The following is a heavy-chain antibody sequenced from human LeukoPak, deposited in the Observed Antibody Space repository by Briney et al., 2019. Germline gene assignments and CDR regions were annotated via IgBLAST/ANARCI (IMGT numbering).Heavy chain of an antibody. CDR1: GFTFSSYA. J-gene: IGHJ4*02. CDR3: ARGGYDNIHCVGY. D-gene: IGHD5-12*01. CDR2: IYHSGST. V-gene: IGHV4-38-2*01. Sequence: GSLRLSCAASGFTFSSYAMSWVRQAPGKGLEWIGRIYHSGSTYYNPSLKSRVTISVDTSKNQFSLKLSSVTAADTAVYYCARGGYDNIHCVGYWGQGALVTVSS.